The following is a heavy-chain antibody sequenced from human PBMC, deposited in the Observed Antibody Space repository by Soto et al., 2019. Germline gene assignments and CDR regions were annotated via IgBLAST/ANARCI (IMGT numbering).Heavy chain of an antibody. V-gene: IGHV3-23*01. CDR2: ISGSGGST. CDR3: AKVGYCSGGSCYEPPPYYYYGMDV. D-gene: IGHD2-15*01. J-gene: IGHJ6*02. Sequence: GGSLRLSCAASGFTFSSYAMSWVRQAPGKGLVWVSAISGSGGSTYYADSVKGRFTISRDNSKNTLYLQMNSLRAEDTAVYYCAKVGYCSGGSCYEPPPYYYYGMDVWGQGTTVTVSS. CDR1: GFTFSSYA.